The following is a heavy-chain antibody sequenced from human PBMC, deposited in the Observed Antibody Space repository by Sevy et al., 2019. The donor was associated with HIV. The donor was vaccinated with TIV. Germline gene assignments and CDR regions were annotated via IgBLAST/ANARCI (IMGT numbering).Heavy chain of an antibody. CDR1: GFTFSSYA. Sequence: GSLRLSCAASGFTFSSYAMSWVRQAPGKGLEWIGYVYYTGGTNYNPSLKNRVTISVDRTKNQFSLKLTSVTAADTAVYYCARRNDFDIWGQGTMVTVSS. CDR3: ARRNDFDI. V-gene: IGHV4-59*08. J-gene: IGHJ3*02. CDR2: VYYTGGT.